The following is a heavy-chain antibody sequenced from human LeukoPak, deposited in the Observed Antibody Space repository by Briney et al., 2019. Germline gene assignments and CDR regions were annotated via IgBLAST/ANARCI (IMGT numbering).Heavy chain of an antibody. J-gene: IGHJ6*02. Sequence: ASVKVSFKTSGYTFTGYYIHWVRQAPGQGLEWMGWISPNSGGTNYAQKFQGRVTMTRDTSLSTAYMDLSRLRSDDTAVYYCARVDCSSTSCYQAHYYYYYAMDVWGQGTTVTVSS. D-gene: IGHD2-2*01. CDR1: GYTFTGYY. CDR2: ISPNSGGT. CDR3: ARVDCSSTSCYQAHYYYYYAMDV. V-gene: IGHV1-2*02.